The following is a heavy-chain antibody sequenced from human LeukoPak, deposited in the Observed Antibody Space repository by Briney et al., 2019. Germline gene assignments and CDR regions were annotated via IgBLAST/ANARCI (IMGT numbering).Heavy chain of an antibody. CDR2: ISYEGSGK. V-gene: IGHV3-30*18. CDR1: GFTFSNYG. D-gene: IGHD1-26*01. Sequence: PGGSLRLSCTASGFTFSNYGMHWVRQAPGKGLEWLAVISYEGSGKYYADSVKGRFTISRDNSKNTLYLQMNSLRDEDTAVYYCAKDSVFGIVGATLDYWGQGTLATVSS. CDR3: AKDSVFGIVGATLDY. J-gene: IGHJ4*02.